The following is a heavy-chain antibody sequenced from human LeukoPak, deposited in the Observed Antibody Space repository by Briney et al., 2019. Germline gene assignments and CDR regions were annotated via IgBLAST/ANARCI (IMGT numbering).Heavy chain of an antibody. CDR1: GFTFSNYA. J-gene: IGHJ4*02. CDR3: AKDWTAGYGYFSRTDY. D-gene: IGHD5-18*01. Sequence: GGSLRLSCAASGFTFSNYAMSWVRQTPGKGLEWVSAISGSGGNTYYADSVKGRFTISRDNAKNSLYLQMNSLRDEDTAVYYCAKDWTAGYGYFSRTDYWGQGTLVTVSS. CDR2: ISGSGGNT. V-gene: IGHV3-23*01.